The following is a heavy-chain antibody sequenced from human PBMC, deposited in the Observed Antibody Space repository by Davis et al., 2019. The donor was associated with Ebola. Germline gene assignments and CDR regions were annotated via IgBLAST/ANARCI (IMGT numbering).Heavy chain of an antibody. D-gene: IGHD2-21*02. CDR3: ARDGIVVVTWFDY. Sequence: GESLKISCTASGFTFGDYAMSWFRQAPGKGLEWVANIKQDGSEKYYVDSVKGRFTISRDNAKNSLYLQMNSLRAEDTAVYYCARDGIVVVTWFDYWGQGTLVTVSS. CDR1: GFTFGDYA. J-gene: IGHJ4*02. V-gene: IGHV3-7*01. CDR2: IKQDGSEK.